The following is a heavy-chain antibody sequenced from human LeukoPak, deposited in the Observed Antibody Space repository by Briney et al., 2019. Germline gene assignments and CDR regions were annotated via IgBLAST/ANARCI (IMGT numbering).Heavy chain of an antibody. D-gene: IGHD3-3*01. Sequence: GGSLRLSCAASGFIFSAYIMDWVRQAPGKGLEWIGRIRKKSAGYTTEYAASVKGRFVVSRDDSKDSVFLQMNSLETEDTAVYYCTREGGEGDYTAFDLWGQGTMVTVSS. J-gene: IGHJ3*01. CDR3: TREGGEGDYTAFDL. CDR2: IRKKSAGYTT. V-gene: IGHV3-72*01. CDR1: GFIFSAYI.